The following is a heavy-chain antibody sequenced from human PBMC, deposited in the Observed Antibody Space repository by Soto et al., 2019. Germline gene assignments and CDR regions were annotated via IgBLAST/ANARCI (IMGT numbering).Heavy chain of an antibody. Sequence: SETLSLTCAVYGGSFSGYYWSWIRQPPGKGLEWIGEINHSGSTNYNPSLKSRVTISVDTSKNQFSLKLSSVTAADTAVYYCARGLVVVAATPFGYWGQGTLVTVSS. D-gene: IGHD2-15*01. V-gene: IGHV4-34*01. CDR2: INHSGST. J-gene: IGHJ4*02. CDR1: GGSFSGYY. CDR3: ARGLVVVAATPFGY.